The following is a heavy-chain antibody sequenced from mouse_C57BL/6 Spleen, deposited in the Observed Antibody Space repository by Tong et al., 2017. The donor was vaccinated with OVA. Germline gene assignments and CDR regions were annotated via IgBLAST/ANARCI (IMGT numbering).Heavy chain of an antibody. CDR1: GFTFSSYA. CDR2: ISDGGSYT. CDR3: ARQSSGYDY. D-gene: IGHD3-2*02. V-gene: IGHV5-4*01. J-gene: IGHJ2*01. Sequence: EVQLQESGGGLVKPGGSLKLSCAASGFTFSSYAMSWVRQTPEKRLEWVATISDGGSYTYYPDNVKGRFTISRDNAKNTLYLQMSSLKSEDTAMYYCARQSSGYDYWGQGTTLTVSS.